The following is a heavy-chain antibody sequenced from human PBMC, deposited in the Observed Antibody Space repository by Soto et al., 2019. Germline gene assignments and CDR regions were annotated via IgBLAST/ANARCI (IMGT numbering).Heavy chain of an antibody. Sequence: GASVKVSCKASGGTFSSYAISWVRQAPGQGLEWMGGIIPIFGTANYAQKFQGRVTITADESTSTAYMELSSLRSEDTAVYYCARVHFGACSWYGYHPYGMDFWGPGPTVTVFS. J-gene: IGHJ6*02. CDR1: GGTFSSYA. CDR3: ARVHFGACSWYGYHPYGMDF. CDR2: IIPIFGTA. V-gene: IGHV1-69*13. D-gene: IGHD6-13*01.